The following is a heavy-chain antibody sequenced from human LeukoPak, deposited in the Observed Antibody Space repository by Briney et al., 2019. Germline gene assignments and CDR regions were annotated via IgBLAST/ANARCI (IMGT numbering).Heavy chain of an antibody. CDR3: ARDLRAARPSVIYYYMDV. V-gene: IGHV3-64*01. CDR2: ISSNGGST. Sequence: PGGSLRLSCAASGFTFSSYAMHWVRQAPGKGLEYVSAISSNGGSTYYANSVKGRFTISRDNSKNTLYLQMGSLRAEDMAVYYCARDLRAARPSVIYYYMDVWGKGTTVTVSS. J-gene: IGHJ6*03. D-gene: IGHD6-6*01. CDR1: GFTFSSYA.